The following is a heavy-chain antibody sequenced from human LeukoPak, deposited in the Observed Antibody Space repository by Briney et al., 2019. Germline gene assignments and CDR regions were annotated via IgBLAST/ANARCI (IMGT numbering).Heavy chain of an antibody. CDR2: INPSGGCT. CDR1: GYTFTNYY. Sequence: ASVNVSCKASGYTFTNYYMHWVRQAPGQGLEWMGIINPSGGCTCYAQKFQGRVTMTRDTSTTRVYMELSSLRSEDTAVYYCARDQDGRSSWYYWFDPWGQGTLVTVSS. CDR3: ARDQDGRSSWYYWFDP. J-gene: IGHJ5*02. V-gene: IGHV1-46*01. D-gene: IGHD6-13*01.